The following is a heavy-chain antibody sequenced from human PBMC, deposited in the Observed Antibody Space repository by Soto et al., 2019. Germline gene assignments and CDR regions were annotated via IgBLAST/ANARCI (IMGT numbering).Heavy chain of an antibody. V-gene: IGHV3-21*01. CDR1: GFTFRTYT. Sequence: LRLSCISSGFTFRTYTMNWVRQAPGKGLEWVSGIRGFSPYTFYAESVKGRFTISRDNAKSSLYLQMNSLRAEDTAVYYCARDRGYDAHDYYYNAMDVWGQGTTVTVSS. D-gene: IGHD2-15*01. J-gene: IGHJ6*02. CDR3: ARDRGYDAHDYYYNAMDV. CDR2: IRGFSPYT.